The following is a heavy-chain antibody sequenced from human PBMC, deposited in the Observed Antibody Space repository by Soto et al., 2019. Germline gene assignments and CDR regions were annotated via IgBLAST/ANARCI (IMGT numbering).Heavy chain of an antibody. CDR3: VRGSSWPITYYYYYGMDV. Sequence: GASVKASCKASGYTFTGYYMHWVRQAPGQGLEWMGWINPNSGGTNYAQKFQGWVTMTRDTSISTAYMELSRLRSDDTAVYYCVRGSSWPITYYYYYGMDVWGQGTTVTVSS. J-gene: IGHJ6*02. V-gene: IGHV1-2*04. CDR2: INPNSGGT. D-gene: IGHD6-13*01. CDR1: GYTFTGYY.